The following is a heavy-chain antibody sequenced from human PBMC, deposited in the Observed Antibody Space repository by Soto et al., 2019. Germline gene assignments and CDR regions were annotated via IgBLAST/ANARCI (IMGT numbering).Heavy chain of an antibody. J-gene: IGHJ6*02. CDR2: IYPGDSDT. V-gene: IGHV5-51*01. Sequence: RGESLKISCKGSGYTFTNYWIGWVRQMPGKGLEWMGIIYPGDSDTKYNPSFQGQVTISADKSITTTYLQWSSLKASDTAIYYCAASTFYYGMDVWGQGTTVTVSS. CDR1: GYTFTNYW. CDR3: AASTFYYGMDV.